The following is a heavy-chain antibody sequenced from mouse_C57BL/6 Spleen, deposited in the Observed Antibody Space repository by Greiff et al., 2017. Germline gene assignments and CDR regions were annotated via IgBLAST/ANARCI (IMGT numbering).Heavy chain of an antibody. D-gene: IGHD4-1*01. V-gene: IGHV1-72*01. CDR2: IDPNSGGT. Sequence: QVQLQQPGAELVKPGASVKLSCKASGYTFTSYWMHWVKQRPGRGLEWIGRIDPNSGGTKYNEKFKSKATLTVDKHSSTAYMQLSSLTSEDSAVYYCARKGWDEYFDYWGQGTTLTVSS. CDR1: GYTFTSYW. CDR3: ARKGWDEYFDY. J-gene: IGHJ2*01.